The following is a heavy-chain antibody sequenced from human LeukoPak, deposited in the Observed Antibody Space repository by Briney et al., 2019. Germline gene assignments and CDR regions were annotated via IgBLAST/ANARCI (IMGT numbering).Heavy chain of an antibody. J-gene: IGHJ4*02. CDR2: ISSRSITI. CDR3: AREQYGDYFDY. V-gene: IGHV3-11*04. CDR1: GFNFSDYY. D-gene: IGHD4-17*01. Sequence: GGSLRLSCVASGFNFSDYYMSWIRLTPGKGLEWVSYISSRSITIYYVDPVKGRFTISRDNAKNSLYLQLNSPRAEDTAVYYCAREQYGDYFDYWGQGTLVTVSS.